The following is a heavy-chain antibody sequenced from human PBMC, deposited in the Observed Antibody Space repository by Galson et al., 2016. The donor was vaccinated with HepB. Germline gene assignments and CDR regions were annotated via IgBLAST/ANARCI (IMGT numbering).Heavy chain of an antibody. CDR3: ARDPMRFAFDL. V-gene: IGHV3-7*01. J-gene: IGHJ3*01. CDR1: GFTFRTSW. CDR2: INADGSQT. Sequence: SLRLSCAASGFTFRTSWMRWVRQPPGKGPEWVANINADGSQTYYVDSVKGRFNISKDNAKNSLYLRMNSLRADDTAVYYCARDPMRFAFDLWGQATMVTVSP.